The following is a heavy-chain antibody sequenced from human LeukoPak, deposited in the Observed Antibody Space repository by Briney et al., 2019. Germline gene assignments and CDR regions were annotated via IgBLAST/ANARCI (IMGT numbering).Heavy chain of an antibody. CDR2: IYYSGST. V-gene: IGHV4-38-2*02. CDR3: AKSGLRGYSYQYYYYYYYMDV. D-gene: IGHD5-18*01. CDR1: GYSISSGYY. J-gene: IGHJ6*03. Sequence: SETLSLTCTVSGYSISSGYYWGWIRQPPGKGLEWIGSIYYSGSTYYNPSLKSRVTISVDTSKNQFSLKLSSVTAADTAVYYCAKSGLRGYSYQYYYYYYYMDVWGKGTTVTVSS.